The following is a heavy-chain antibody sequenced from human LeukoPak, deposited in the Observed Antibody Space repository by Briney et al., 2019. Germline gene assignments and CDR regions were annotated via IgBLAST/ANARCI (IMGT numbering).Heavy chain of an antibody. CDR3: ARSRGQLANAFDI. J-gene: IGHJ3*02. D-gene: IGHD6-6*01. CDR2: ISSSSSYI. Sequence: GGSLRLSCAASGFTFSSYSMNWVRQAPGKGLEWVSSISSSSSYICYADSVKGRFTISRDNAKNSLYLQMNSLRAEDTAVYYCARSRGQLANAFDIWGQGTMVTVSS. V-gene: IGHV3-21*01. CDR1: GFTFSSYS.